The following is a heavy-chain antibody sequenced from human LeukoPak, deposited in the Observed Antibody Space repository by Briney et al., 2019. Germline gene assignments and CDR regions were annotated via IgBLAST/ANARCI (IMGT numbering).Heavy chain of an antibody. Sequence: SVKVSCKASGGTFSSYAISWVRQAPGQGLEWMGGIIPIFGTANYAQKFQGRVTITTDESTSTAYMELSSLRSEDTAVYYCARGHVVAAAILFGGWFDPWGQGTLVTVSS. V-gene: IGHV1-69*05. CDR1: GGTFSSYA. CDR2: IIPIFGTA. CDR3: ARGHVVAAAILFGGWFDP. D-gene: IGHD2-2*01. J-gene: IGHJ5*02.